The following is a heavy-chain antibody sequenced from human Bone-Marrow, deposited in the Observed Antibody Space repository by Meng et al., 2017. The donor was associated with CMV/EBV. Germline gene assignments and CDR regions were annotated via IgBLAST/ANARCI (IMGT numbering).Heavy chain of an antibody. J-gene: IGHJ5*02. CDR2: INHSGST. CDR3: ARRGRGYSYGLPGKWYDP. V-gene: IGHV4-34*01. D-gene: IGHD5-18*01. Sequence: GSLRLSCAVYGGSFSGYYWSWIRQPPGKGLEWIGEINHSGSTNYNPALKSRVTISVDTSKNQFSLKLSSVTAADTAVYYCARRGRGYSYGLPGKWYDPWGQGTLVTVSS. CDR1: GGSFSGYY.